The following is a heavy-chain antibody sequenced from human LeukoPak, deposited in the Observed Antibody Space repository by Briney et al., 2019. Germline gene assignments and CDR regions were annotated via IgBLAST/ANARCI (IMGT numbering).Heavy chain of an antibody. CDR3: VKDKSAITKGFFDS. Sequence: GGSLRLSCAASGFTFEEYAMHWVRQAPGKGLEWVSGIRWNSGSLGYVDSVKGRFTISRDNAKSSLYLEMNSLRAEDTALYYCVKDKSAITKGFFDSWGQGTLVTVSS. CDR2: IRWNSGSL. CDR1: GFTFEEYA. D-gene: IGHD5-18*01. V-gene: IGHV3-9*01. J-gene: IGHJ4*01.